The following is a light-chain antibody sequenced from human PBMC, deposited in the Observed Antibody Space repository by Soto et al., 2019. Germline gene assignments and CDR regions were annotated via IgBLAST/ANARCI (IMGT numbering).Light chain of an antibody. V-gene: IGKV1-8*01. J-gene: IGKJ3*01. Sequence: AIRMTQSPSSISASTGDRVTITCRASQGISSYLAWYQQKPGKAPKLLIYAASTLQSGVPSRFSGSGSGTDFTLTISCLQSEDFATYYRQQYYSYPGTFGPGTKVDIK. CDR1: QGISSY. CDR2: AAS. CDR3: QQYYSYPGT.